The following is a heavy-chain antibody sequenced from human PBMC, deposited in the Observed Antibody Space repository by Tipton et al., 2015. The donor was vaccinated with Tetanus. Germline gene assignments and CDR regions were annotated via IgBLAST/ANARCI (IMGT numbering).Heavy chain of an antibody. V-gene: IGHV1-2*02. J-gene: IGHJ6*02. CDR3: ARDRGDYIYYGMDV. Sequence: QMQLVQSGAEVKKPGASVKVSCKASGYTFTGYYIYWVRQAPGQGLEWMGWIDPNSGGTVYAQKFQGRVTMTRDTAISTAYMELRSLRSDGTAVYYCARDRGDYIYYGMDVWGPGTPVTVS. CDR1: GYTFTGYY. CDR2: IDPNSGGT. D-gene: IGHD3-22*01.